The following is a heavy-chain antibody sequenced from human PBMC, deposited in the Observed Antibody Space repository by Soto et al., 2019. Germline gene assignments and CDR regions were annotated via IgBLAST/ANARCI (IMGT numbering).Heavy chain of an antibody. CDR1: GCSISSGGYY. J-gene: IGHJ4*02. Sequence: SETLSLTCTVSGCSISSGGYYWSWIRQHPGKGLEWIGYIYYSGSTYYNPSLKSRVTISVDTSKNQFSLKLSSVTAADTAVYYCARGYSSGWYYYWGQGTLVTVSS. D-gene: IGHD6-19*01. V-gene: IGHV4-31*03. CDR3: ARGYSSGWYYY. CDR2: IYYSGST.